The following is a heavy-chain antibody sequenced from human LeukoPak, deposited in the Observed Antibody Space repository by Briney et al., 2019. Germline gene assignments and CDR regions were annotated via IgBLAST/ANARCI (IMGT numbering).Heavy chain of an antibody. J-gene: IGHJ3*02. V-gene: IGHV1-69*05. CDR2: IIAIFGTA. CDR1: GGTFRSYA. Sequence: AAVKVSCKDSGGTFRSYAIRWVRQAPGQGGEGRGGIIAIFGTAKYAQKFQGRVTITTAESTSTAYMELSSLRSEDTAVYYCARERVLRFLEWLFDAFDIWGQGTMVTVSS. D-gene: IGHD3-3*01. CDR3: ARERVLRFLEWLFDAFDI.